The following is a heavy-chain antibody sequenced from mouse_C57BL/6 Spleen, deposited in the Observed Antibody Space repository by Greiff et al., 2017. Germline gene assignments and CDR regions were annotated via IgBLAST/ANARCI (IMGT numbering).Heavy chain of an antibody. D-gene: IGHD1-1*01. Sequence: EVKLVESGGGLVKPGGSLKLSCAASGFTFSSYAMSWVRQTPEKRLEWVATISDGGSYTYYPDNVKGRFTIARDNAKNNLYLQMSHLKSEDTAMYYCARDQSSYYYGSSSRGFDYWGQGTTLTVSS. CDR2: ISDGGSYT. CDR1: GFTFSSYA. V-gene: IGHV5-4*01. J-gene: IGHJ2*01. CDR3: ARDQSSYYYGSSSRGFDY.